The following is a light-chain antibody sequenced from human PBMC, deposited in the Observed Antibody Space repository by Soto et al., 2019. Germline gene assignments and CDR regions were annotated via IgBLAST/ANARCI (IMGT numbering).Light chain of an antibody. J-gene: IGKJ3*01. CDR2: DAS. Sequence: EIVMTQSPATLSVSPGERATLSCRASQSVSSNLAWYQQKPGQAPRLLIYDASTRATGIPARFSGSGSGTEFTLTITSLQSEDFAVYYGQQYNSWPTFGPGTKVDI. CDR3: QQYNSWPT. V-gene: IGKV3-15*01. CDR1: QSVSSN.